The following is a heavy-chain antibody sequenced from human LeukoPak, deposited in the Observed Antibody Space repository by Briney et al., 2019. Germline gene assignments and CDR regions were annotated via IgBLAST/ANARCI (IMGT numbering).Heavy chain of an antibody. CDR3: ARVGLGYCTNGVCYRRGGYYYYHMDV. CDR1: GGSISSYY. J-gene: IGHJ6*03. CDR2: IYYSGST. V-gene: IGHV4-59*01. Sequence: PSETLSLTCTVSGGSISSYYWSWIRQPPGKGLEWIGYIYYSGSTNYNPSLKSRVTISVDTSKNQFSLKLSSVTAADTAVYYCARVGLGYCTNGVCYRRGGYYYYHMDVWGKGTTVTVSS. D-gene: IGHD2-8*01.